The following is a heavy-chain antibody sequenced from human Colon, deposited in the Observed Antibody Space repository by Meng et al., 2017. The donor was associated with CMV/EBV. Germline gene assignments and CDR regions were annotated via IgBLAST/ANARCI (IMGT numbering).Heavy chain of an antibody. V-gene: IGHV3-21*01. Sequence: GESLKISCAASGFTFSSYSMNWVRQAPGKGLEWVSSISSSSSYIYYADSVKGRFTISRDNAKNSLYLQMNILRAEDTAVYYCAREIRGITNSGPIIIPLEYWGQGTLVTVSS. CDR3: AREIRGITNSGPIIIPLEY. CDR2: ISSSSSYI. J-gene: IGHJ4*02. D-gene: IGHD1-26*01. CDR1: GFTFSSYS.